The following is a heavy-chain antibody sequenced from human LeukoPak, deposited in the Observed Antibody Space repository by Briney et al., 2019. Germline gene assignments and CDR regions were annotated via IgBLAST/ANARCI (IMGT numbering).Heavy chain of an antibody. CDR1: GFTFSSYW. Sequence: PGGSLRLSCAASGFTFSSYWMHWVRQAPGKGLVWVSRIRSDGSSTTYADSVKGRFTISRDNTKNTLCLQMNSLRADDTAVYYCARDDYNRHWGQGTLVTVSS. J-gene: IGHJ4*02. V-gene: IGHV3-74*01. D-gene: IGHD4-11*01. CDR2: IRSDGSST. CDR3: ARDDYNRH.